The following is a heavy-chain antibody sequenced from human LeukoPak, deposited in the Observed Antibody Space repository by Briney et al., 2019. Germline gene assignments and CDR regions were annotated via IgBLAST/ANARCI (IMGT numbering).Heavy chain of an antibody. V-gene: IGHV1-69*06. CDR2: IIPIFGTA. CDR1: GGTFSSYA. Sequence: SVKVSCKASGGTFSSYAISWVRQAPGQGLEWMGGIIPIFGTANYAQKFQGRVTITADKSTSTAYMELSSLRSEDTAVYYCATGADYYYYYMDVWGKGTTVTVSS. D-gene: IGHD6-13*01. J-gene: IGHJ6*03. CDR3: ATGADYYYYYMDV.